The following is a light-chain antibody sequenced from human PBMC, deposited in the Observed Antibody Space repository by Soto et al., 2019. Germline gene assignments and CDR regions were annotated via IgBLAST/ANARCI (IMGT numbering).Light chain of an antibody. Sequence: QSALTQPASVSGSPGQSITISCTGTSSDVGSYPYVSWYQQHPGKAPKLMIYDVNSRPSGVSNRFSGSTSGNTASLTISGLQAEDEADYYCGSYTTSSTVVFGGGTKLTVL. V-gene: IGLV2-14*03. CDR3: GSYTTSSTVV. J-gene: IGLJ2*01. CDR1: SSDVGSYPY. CDR2: DVN.